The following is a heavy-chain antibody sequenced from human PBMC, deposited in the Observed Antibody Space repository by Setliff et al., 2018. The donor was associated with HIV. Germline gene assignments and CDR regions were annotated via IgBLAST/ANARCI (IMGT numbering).Heavy chain of an antibody. D-gene: IGHD6-13*01. V-gene: IGHV4-38-2*01. CDR3: ACGAAAGTDYYYYYYMDV. J-gene: IGHJ6*03. CDR1: GYSISSGYY. Sequence: SETLSLTCAVSGYSISSGYYWGWIRQPPGKGLEWIGSIYYSGSTYYNPSLKSRVTISVDTSKNQFSLKLSSVTAADTAVYYCACGAAAGTDYYYYYYMDVWG. CDR2: IYYSGST.